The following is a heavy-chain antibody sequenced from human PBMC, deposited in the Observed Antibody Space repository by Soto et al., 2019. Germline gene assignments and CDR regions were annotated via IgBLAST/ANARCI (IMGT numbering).Heavy chain of an antibody. CDR2: IWYDGSNK. V-gene: IGHV3-33*08. Sequence: HPGGSLRLSCAASGFTFSSYGMHWVRQAPGKGLEWVAVIWYDGSNKYYADSVKGRFTISRDNSKNTLYLQMNSLRAEDTAVYYCASNYYDSSGYYWSWYFDLWGRGTLVTVSS. CDR1: GFTFSSYG. CDR3: ASNYYDSSGYYWSWYFDL. J-gene: IGHJ2*01. D-gene: IGHD3-22*01.